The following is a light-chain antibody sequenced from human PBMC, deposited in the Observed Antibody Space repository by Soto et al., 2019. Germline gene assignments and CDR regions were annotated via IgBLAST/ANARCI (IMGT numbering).Light chain of an antibody. CDR2: GAS. Sequence: ELVLTQSPGTLSLSPGERATLSCRASQSVSSSYLAWYQQKPGQAPRLLIYGASIRATGIPDRFSGSGSGTDFTLTSSRLEPEDFAVYYCQQYGSSPRAFGQGTKVEIK. CDR3: QQYGSSPRA. V-gene: IGKV3-20*01. J-gene: IGKJ1*01. CDR1: QSVSSSY.